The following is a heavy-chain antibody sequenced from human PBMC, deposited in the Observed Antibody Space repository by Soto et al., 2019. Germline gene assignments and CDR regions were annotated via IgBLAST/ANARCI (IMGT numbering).Heavy chain of an antibody. D-gene: IGHD2-21*02. J-gene: IGHJ4*02. V-gene: IGHV3-74*01. CDR3: ARGGDPDY. CDR2: LQTDGSHP. CDR1: GFTFNYYW. Sequence: VQLVESGGGLVQPGGSLRLSCVASGFTFNYYWMHWVRQAPGKGLMWVSRLQTDGSHPDYADSVKGRFTISRDNAKNTLYLQMNNLSAEDTAVYYCARGGDPDYWGQGTLVTVSS.